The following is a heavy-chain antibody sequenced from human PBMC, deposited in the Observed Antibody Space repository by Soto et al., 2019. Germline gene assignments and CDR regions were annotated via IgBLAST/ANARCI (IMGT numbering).Heavy chain of an antibody. V-gene: IGHV1-8*01. CDR3: ARAHRSGRTNYYYSGMDV. CDR2: VNPNSGKT. Sequence: QVQLVQSGPEVKKPGASVKVSCKASGYSFTSDDMFWVRQATGQGLGWMGRVNPNSGKTAYAQKFQDRIIMTRNISITTVYMELTSLRSEDTAVYYCARAHRSGRTNYYYSGMDVWGQGTTVTVSS. J-gene: IGHJ6*02. D-gene: IGHD6-19*01. CDR1: GYSFTSDD.